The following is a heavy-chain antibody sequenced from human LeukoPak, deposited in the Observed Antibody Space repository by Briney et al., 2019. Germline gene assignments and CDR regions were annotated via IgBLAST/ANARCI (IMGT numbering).Heavy chain of an antibody. V-gene: IGHV4-39*01. CDR1: GGSISSTHW. CDR3: ARHRHDYGGNSGAFDI. J-gene: IGHJ3*02. CDR2: IYYSGST. D-gene: IGHD4-23*01. Sequence: SETLSLTCAVSGGSISSTHWWSWVRQPPGKGLEWIGSIYYSGSTYYNPSLKSRVTISVDTSKNQFSLKLSSVTAADTAVYYCARHRHDYGGNSGAFDIWGQGTMVTVSS.